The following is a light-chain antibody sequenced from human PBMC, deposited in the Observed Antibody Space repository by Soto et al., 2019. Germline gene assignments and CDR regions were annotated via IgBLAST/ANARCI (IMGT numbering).Light chain of an antibody. CDR2: AAS. J-gene: IGKJ3*01. CDR3: QQDYSVPQIT. Sequence: DIQMTQSPSSLSASVGDRVTISCRASQSVRTNLNWYEQRPGKAPKLLISAASSLQSGVPSRFRGSGSGTDLTLTISSLQPEDFATYYCQQDYSVPQITFGPGTKVDIK. V-gene: IGKV1-39*01. CDR1: QSVRTN.